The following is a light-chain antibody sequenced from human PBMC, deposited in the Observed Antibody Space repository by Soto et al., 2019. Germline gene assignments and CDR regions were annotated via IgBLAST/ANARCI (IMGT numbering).Light chain of an antibody. Sequence: DIQMTQSPSSLSASVADRLTITCRASQSISNYLNWYQQKPGKAPKLLIYAASSMQSGVPSRFSGSGSETDFTLTISSLQPDDSATYYCQQSFSPLWTFGQGTKVEV. J-gene: IGKJ1*01. CDR3: QQSFSPLWT. CDR1: QSISNY. V-gene: IGKV1-39*01. CDR2: AAS.